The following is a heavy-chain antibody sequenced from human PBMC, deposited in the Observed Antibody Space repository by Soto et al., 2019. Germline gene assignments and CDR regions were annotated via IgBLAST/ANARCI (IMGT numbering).Heavy chain of an antibody. J-gene: IGHJ4*02. Sequence: PGGSLRLSCAASGFTVSSNYMSWVRQAPGKGLEWVSVIYSGGSTYYADSVKGRFTISRDNTKSSLSLQMNSLTVDDTGVYYCVRCYNDGSDDFGHWGQGVLVTVSS. D-gene: IGHD3-16*01. V-gene: IGHV3-66*01. CDR1: GFTVSSNY. CDR3: VRCYNDGSDDFGH. CDR2: IYSGGST.